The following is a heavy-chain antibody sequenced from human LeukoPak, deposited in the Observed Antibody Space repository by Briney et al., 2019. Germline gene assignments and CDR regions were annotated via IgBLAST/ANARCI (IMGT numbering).Heavy chain of an antibody. CDR2: MNPNSGNT. CDR1: GYTFTSYD. Sequence: ASVKVSCKASGYTFTSYDINWVRQATGQGLEWMGWMNPNSGNTGYAQKFQGRVTMTRNTSISTAYMEPSSLRSEDTAVYYCARGPIDSSGYLYYFDYWGQGTLVTVSS. J-gene: IGHJ4*02. V-gene: IGHV1-8*01. D-gene: IGHD3-22*01. CDR3: ARGPIDSSGYLYYFDY.